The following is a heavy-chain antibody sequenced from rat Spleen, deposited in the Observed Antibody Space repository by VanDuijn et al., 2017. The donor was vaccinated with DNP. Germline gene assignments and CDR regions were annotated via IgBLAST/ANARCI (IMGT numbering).Heavy chain of an antibody. V-gene: IGHV5-31*01. CDR3: ASGSYYGYKWFAY. J-gene: IGHJ3*01. D-gene: IGHD1-6*01. CDR1: GFTFSSFW. Sequence: EVQLVESGGDLVQPGRSLKLSCVASGFTFSSFWMTWIRQVPGKGLEWVASITTSGGGTYYPDSVKGRFTISSDDAKDTLYLQMNSLRSEDTATYYCASGSYYGYKWFAYWGQGTLVTVSS. CDR2: ITTSGGGT.